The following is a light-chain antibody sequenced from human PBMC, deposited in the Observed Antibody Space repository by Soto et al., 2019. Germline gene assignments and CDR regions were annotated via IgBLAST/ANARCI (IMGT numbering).Light chain of an antibody. CDR1: QSVSTY. V-gene: IGKV3-11*01. J-gene: IGKJ5*01. CDR3: QQRSSWIT. Sequence: VSTQSPATLYVSSGDRGTLSCRASQSVSTYLAWYQQKPGQAPRLLIYDASNRATGIPARFSGSGSATDFTLTISSLEPEDFAVYYCQQRSSWITFGQGTRLEI. CDR2: DAS.